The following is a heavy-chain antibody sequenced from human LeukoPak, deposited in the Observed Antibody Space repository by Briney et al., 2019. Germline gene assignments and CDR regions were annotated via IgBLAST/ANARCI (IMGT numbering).Heavy chain of an antibody. Sequence: SETLSLTCTVSGGSISSYYWSWIRQPPGKGLEWIGYIYYSGSTNYNPSLKSRVTISVDTSKNQFSLKLSSVTAADTAVYYCARGIEMATMSRDFDLWGRGTLVTVSS. J-gene: IGHJ2*01. V-gene: IGHV4-59*01. CDR3: ARGIEMATMSRDFDL. D-gene: IGHD5-24*01. CDR2: IYYSGST. CDR1: GGSISSYY.